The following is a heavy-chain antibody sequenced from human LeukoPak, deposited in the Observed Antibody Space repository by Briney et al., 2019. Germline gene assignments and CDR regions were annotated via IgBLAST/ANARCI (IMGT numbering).Heavy chain of an antibody. Sequence: GGSLRLSCAASGFSFSDFYMSWIRQAPGMGLEWISYIGTRSNPIYYADSVKGRFTISRDDAKNSLYLQMNSLRDEDTAVYYCAREARGSGRDFDYWGQGILVTVSS. CDR3: AREARGSGRDFDY. V-gene: IGHV3-11*01. CDR2: IGTRSNPI. CDR1: GFSFSDFY. D-gene: IGHD1-26*01. J-gene: IGHJ4*02.